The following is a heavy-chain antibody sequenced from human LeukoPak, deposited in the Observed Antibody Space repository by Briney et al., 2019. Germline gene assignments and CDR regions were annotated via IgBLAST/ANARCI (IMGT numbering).Heavy chain of an antibody. Sequence: GGSLRLSCGASGFTFSSSGLHWVRQAPDKGLEWVAVIWYDGSNKYYADSVRGRFTISRDDSKNKLYLQMNSLRADDTAIYYCAKEGGSFSFADYWGQGTLVTVSS. D-gene: IGHD1-26*01. CDR3: AKEGGSFSFADY. CDR2: IWYDGSNK. CDR1: GFTFSSSG. J-gene: IGHJ4*02. V-gene: IGHV3-33*06.